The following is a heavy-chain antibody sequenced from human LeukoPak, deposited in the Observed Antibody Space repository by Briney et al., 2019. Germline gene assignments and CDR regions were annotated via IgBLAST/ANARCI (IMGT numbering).Heavy chain of an antibody. J-gene: IGHJ4*02. V-gene: IGHV3-23*01. CDR1: GITFSSHA. D-gene: IGHD5-18*01. CDR2: ISGSGGST. Sequence: PGGSLRLSCAASGITFSSHAMSWVRRAPGKGLEWVSVISGSGGSTDYADSVKGRFTISRDNSKNTLYLQMNNLRAEDTAVYYCAKVPWIHHVNFDYWGQGTLVTVSS. CDR3: AKVPWIHHVNFDY.